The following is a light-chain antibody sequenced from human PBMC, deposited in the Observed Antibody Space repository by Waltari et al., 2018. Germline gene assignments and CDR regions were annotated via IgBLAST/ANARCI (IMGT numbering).Light chain of an antibody. J-gene: IGLJ2*01. Sequence: SSELTQDPAVSVALGQTVRITCQGDSLRPFYASWYQQKPGQAPVHFLYHPDKRPSGIPDRFSGSNSGNTASLTITGAQAEDEADYCCSSRDSSGNHLVFGGGTNLTVL. CDR2: HPD. CDR3: SSRDSSGNHLV. V-gene: IGLV3-19*01. CDR1: SLRPFY.